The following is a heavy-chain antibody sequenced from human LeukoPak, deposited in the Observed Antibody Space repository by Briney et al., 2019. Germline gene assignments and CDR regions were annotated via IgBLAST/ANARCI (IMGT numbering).Heavy chain of an antibody. CDR1: GYTFTGYY. J-gene: IGHJ5*02. CDR3: ARGAGYHYDRSGYYYGWFDP. Sequence: ASVKVSCKASGYTFTGYYMHWVRQAPGQGLEWMGWINPNSGGTNYAQRFQGRVTMTRETSISTAYMELSSLRSEDTAVYYCARGAGYHYDRSGYYYGWFDPWGQGTLVTVSS. D-gene: IGHD3-22*01. CDR2: INPNSGGT. V-gene: IGHV1-2*02.